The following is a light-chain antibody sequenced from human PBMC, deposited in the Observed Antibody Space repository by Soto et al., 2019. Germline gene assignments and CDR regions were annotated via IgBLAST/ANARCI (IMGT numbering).Light chain of an antibody. CDR2: GAS. V-gene: IGKV3-15*01. CDR3: QQYNIWPLWT. Sequence: EIEVTQSPATLSLAPGERVTLSCRASESVSTNLAWYQQKAGQAPRLLIYGASTRATGIPARFSGSGSGTEFTLTISSLQSEDFAVYFCQQYNIWPLWTFGQGTKVDI. J-gene: IGKJ1*01. CDR1: ESVSTN.